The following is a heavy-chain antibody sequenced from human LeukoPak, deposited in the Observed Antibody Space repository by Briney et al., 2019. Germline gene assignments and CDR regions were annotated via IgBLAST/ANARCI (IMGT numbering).Heavy chain of an antibody. CDR2: ISRSSTYI. CDR3: ARGSRFGVVGRDAFDI. CDR1: GFTFSSYS. J-gene: IGHJ3*02. Sequence: PGGSLRLSCAASGFTFSSYSINWVRQAPGKGLEWVSSISRSSTYIYYAESVKGRFTVSRDNAKNSLYLQMNSLRAEDTAVYYCARGSRFGVVGRDAFDIWGQGTMVTVSS. D-gene: IGHD3-3*01. V-gene: IGHV3-21*01.